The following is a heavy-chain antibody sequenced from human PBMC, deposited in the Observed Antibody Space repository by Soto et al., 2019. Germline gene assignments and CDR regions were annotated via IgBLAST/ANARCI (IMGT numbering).Heavy chain of an antibody. Sequence: ASVKVSCKASGYTFTSYYMHWVRQAPGQGLEWMGIINPSGGSTSYAQKFQGRVTMTRDTSTSTVYMELSSLRSEDTAVYYCARAYCSGGSCEIGFDPWGQGTLVTVSS. D-gene: IGHD2-15*01. V-gene: IGHV1-46*01. CDR1: GYTFTSYY. J-gene: IGHJ5*02. CDR3: ARAYCSGGSCEIGFDP. CDR2: INPSGGST.